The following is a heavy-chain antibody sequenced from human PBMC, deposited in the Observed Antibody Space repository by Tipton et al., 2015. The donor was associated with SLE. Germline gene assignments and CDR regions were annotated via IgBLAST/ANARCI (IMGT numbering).Heavy chain of an antibody. CDR1: GFTFSSYR. CDR3: AEGESRKVPAALDN. CDR2: IKQGGSEK. J-gene: IGHJ4*02. Sequence: SLRLSCAASGFTFSSYRMSWVRQAPGKGLEWVSYIKQGGSEKYYADSVKGRFTISRDNTKNTLYLQMNSLSAEDTAVYYCAEGESRKVPAALDNWGQGTLVTVS. D-gene: IGHD2-2*01. V-gene: IGHV3-7*01.